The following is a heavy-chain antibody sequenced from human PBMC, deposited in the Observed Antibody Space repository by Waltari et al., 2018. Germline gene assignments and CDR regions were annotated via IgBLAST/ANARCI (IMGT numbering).Heavy chain of an antibody. CDR2: IFSGGNT. CDR1: GFTVNKNY. CDR3: ASSPKEGY. V-gene: IGHV3-53*01. J-gene: IGHJ4*02. Sequence: EVQLVESGGGLIQPGGSLRVSCAASGFTVNKNYMIWVRQAPGKGLEVGSLIFSGGNTFYADSVRGRFTISRDSAKNTLYLQMNSLRTEDTAVYYCASSPKEGYWGQGTLVTVSS.